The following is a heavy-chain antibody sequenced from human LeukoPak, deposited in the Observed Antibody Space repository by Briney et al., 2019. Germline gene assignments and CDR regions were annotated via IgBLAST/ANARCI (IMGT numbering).Heavy chain of an antibody. Sequence: SETLSLTCTVPGVSISPYYWSWIRQSPGEGLEWIGYIYCSGNTNYNPSLKSRVTISVDTSKTQFSLRLSSVTAADTAIYYCARHGGGGESYPRVFDFWGQGTLVTVSS. V-gene: IGHV4-59*08. J-gene: IGHJ4*02. CDR3: ARHGGGGESYPRVFDF. CDR1: GVSISPYY. D-gene: IGHD1-26*01. CDR2: IYCSGNT.